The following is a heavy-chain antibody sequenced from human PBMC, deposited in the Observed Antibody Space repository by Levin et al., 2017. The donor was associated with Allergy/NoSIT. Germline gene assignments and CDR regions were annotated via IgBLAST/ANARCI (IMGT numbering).Heavy chain of an antibody. CDR1: GFTVSSHY. CDR2: IYSGGST. V-gene: IGHV3-53*01. D-gene: IGHD3-10*01. J-gene: IGHJ3*02. CDR3: ARDYYYGSGSYYKGTDAFDI. Sequence: GESLKISCAASGFTVSSHYMSWVRQAPGKGLEWVSVIYSGGSTYYADSVKGRFTISRDNSKNTLYLQMNSLRAEDTAVYYCARDYYYGSGSYYKGTDAFDIWGQGTMVTVSS.